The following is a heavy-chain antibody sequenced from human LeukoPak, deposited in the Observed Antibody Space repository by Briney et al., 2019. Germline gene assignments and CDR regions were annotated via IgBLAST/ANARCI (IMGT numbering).Heavy chain of an antibody. D-gene: IGHD1-1*01. CDR3: ATGGAGETGTTGPNWFEP. V-gene: IGHV1-2*02. Sequence: ASVKVSCKASGYTFTVYYMHWVRQAPGQGLEWMGWINPNSGGTNYSQKFQGRVTMTEDTSTDTAYMELSSLRSEDTAVYYCATGGAGETGTTGPNWFEPWGQGTLVTVSS. CDR1: GYTFTVYY. J-gene: IGHJ5*02. CDR2: INPNSGGT.